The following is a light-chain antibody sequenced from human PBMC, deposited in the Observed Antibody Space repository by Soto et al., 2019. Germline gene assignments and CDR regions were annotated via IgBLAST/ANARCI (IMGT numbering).Light chain of an antibody. CDR1: QDISNY. CDR3: QQYDNLPIT. Sequence: DIQMTQSPSSLSASVGDRVTITCQASQDISNYLNWYQQKPGKAPKLLIYDASNLETGVPSRFSGSGSGTDFTFTISSLQPGDIATYYCQQYDNLPITVGQGTRLEIK. CDR2: DAS. V-gene: IGKV1-33*01. J-gene: IGKJ5*01.